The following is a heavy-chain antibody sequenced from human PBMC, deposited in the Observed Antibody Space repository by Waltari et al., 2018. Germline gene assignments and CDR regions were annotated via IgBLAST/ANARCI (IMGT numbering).Heavy chain of an antibody. CDR2: IYPGDSDT. CDR1: GYSFTRSW. V-gene: IGHV5-51*03. D-gene: IGHD5-18*01. CDR3: ARLKGPTAMGTGAGDY. Sequence: EVQLVQSGAEVKKPGESLKISCKGSGYSFTRSWIRWVRQIPGKDLEWMGIIYPGDSDTRYSPSFQGQVTISADKSISTAYLQWSSLKASDTAMYYCARLKGPTAMGTGAGDYWGQGTLVTVSS. J-gene: IGHJ4*02.